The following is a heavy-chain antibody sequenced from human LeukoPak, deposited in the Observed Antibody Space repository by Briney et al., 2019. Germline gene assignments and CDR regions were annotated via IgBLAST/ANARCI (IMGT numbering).Heavy chain of an antibody. D-gene: IGHD4-23*01. V-gene: IGHV4-59*12. J-gene: IGHJ4*02. CDR2: IYYSGST. Sequence: SETLSLTCTVSGGSISSYYWSWIRQPPGKGLEWIGYIYYSGSTYYNPSLKSRVTISVDTSKNQFSLKLSSVTAADTAVYYCARVVTSILVVTPDYFDYWGQGTLVTVSS. CDR3: ARVVTSILVVTPDYFDY. CDR1: GGSISSYY.